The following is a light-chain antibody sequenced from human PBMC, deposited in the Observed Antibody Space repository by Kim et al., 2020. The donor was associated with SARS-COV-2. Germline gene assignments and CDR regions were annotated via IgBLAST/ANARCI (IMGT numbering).Light chain of an antibody. J-gene: IGKJ1*01. CDR1: QSISSW. V-gene: IGKV1-5*01. CDR2: DAS. Sequence: ASVGDRVTITCRASQSISSWLAWYQQKPGKAPKLLIYDASSLESGVPSRFSGSGSGTEFTLTINSLQPDDFATYYCQQYNSYSPTFGQGTKVDIK. CDR3: QQYNSYSPT.